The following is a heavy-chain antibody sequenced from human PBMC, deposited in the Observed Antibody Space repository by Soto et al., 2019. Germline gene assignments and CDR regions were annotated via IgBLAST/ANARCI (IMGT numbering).Heavy chain of an antibody. Sequence: ELQLVESGGGLVKPGGSLGLSCAASGFTFDIYNMNWVRQAPGKGLEWVARISTNGDYRYFADSVKGRFTISRDNAKNTLYLQMHSLRVEDTAVYYCARDRSVVASPHDAFAVWGQGTMVTVSS. V-gene: IGHV3-21*01. CDR3: ARDRSVVASPHDAFAV. CDR2: ISTNGDYR. CDR1: GFTFDIYN. D-gene: IGHD2-15*01. J-gene: IGHJ3*01.